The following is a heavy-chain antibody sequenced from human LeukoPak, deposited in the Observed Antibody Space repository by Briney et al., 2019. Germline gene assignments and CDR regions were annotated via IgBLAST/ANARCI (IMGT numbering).Heavy chain of an antibody. CDR1: GYTFTGYS. CDR2: INLKSGGT. CDR3: AREDSTGYSSLDY. J-gene: IGHJ4*02. Sequence: ASVKVSCKASGYTFTGYSIHWVRQAPGQGLEWMGWINLKSGGTNYAQNSQARVTMTRETPISTAYMELSRLRSDDTAVYYCAREDSTGYSSLDYWGQGTLVTVSS. D-gene: IGHD3-22*01. V-gene: IGHV1-2*02.